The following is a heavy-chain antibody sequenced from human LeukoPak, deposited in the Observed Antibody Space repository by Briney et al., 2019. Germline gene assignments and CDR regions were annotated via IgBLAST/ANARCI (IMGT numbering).Heavy chain of an antibody. CDR3: GRGRGWGILDS. CDR2: MTPNSEKR. V-gene: IGHV1-8*01. D-gene: IGHD6-19*01. CDR1: GYPFTSYD. Sequence: ASVKVSCKTSGYPFTSYDIHWVRQAAGHGLEWMSWMTPNSEKRAYAQKFQGRVTMTTNTSIDTAYMGLSSLTFDDTAIYYCGRGRGWGILDSWGQGHLVTVSS. J-gene: IGHJ4*02.